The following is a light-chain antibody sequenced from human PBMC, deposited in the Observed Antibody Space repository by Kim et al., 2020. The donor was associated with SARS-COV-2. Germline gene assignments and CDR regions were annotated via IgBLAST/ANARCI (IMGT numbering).Light chain of an antibody. CDR1: QSVSRW. Sequence: STLAASVGDRVTLTWRASQSVSRWLAWYQQKPGKAPKLLIYDGANLQSGVPSRFSGSGSGTEFTLTISSLQPDDFAIYYCQHRQTFGQGTKVDIK. CDR3: QHRQT. J-gene: IGKJ1*01. V-gene: IGKV1-5*01. CDR2: DGA.